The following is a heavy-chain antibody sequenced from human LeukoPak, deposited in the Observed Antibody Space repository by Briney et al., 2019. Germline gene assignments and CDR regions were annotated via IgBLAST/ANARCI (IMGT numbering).Heavy chain of an antibody. Sequence: GGSLRLSCAASGFTFSTYSMNWVRQAPGKGLEWVSYISSSSSTIYYADSVKGRFTISRDNAKNSLYLRMNSLRAEDTAVYYCARGSTYYDSSGQVPFDYWGQGTLVTVSS. D-gene: IGHD3-22*01. CDR1: GFTFSTYS. V-gene: IGHV3-48*01. J-gene: IGHJ4*02. CDR3: ARGSTYYDSSGQVPFDY. CDR2: ISSSSSTI.